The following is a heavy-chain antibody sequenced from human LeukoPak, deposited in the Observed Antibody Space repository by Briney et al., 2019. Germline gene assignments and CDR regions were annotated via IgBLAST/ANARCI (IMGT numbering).Heavy chain of an antibody. J-gene: IGHJ4*02. D-gene: IGHD6-19*01. V-gene: IGHV4-4*09. Sequence: SETLSLTCTVSGGSISSYYWNWIRQPPGKGLEWIGYIYTSGSTNYNPSLKSRVTISVDTSKNQFSLKLSSVTAADTAVYYCARWGSGWYGVDYWGQGTLVTVSS. CDR1: GGSISSYY. CDR2: IYTSGST. CDR3: ARWGSGWYGVDY.